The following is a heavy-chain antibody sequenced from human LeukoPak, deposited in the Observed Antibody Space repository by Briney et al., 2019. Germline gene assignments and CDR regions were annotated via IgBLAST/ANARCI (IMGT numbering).Heavy chain of an antibody. CDR2: INHSGST. CDR3: ARGSTIFGVVIIGRWFDP. D-gene: IGHD3-3*01. J-gene: IGHJ5*02. V-gene: IGHV4-34*01. CDR1: GGSFSGYY. Sequence: PSETLSLTCAVYGGSFSGYYWSWIRQPPGKGLEWIGEINHSGSTNYNPSLKSRVTISVDTSKHQFSLKLGSVTAADTAVYYCARGSTIFGVVIIGRWFDPWGQGTLVTVSS.